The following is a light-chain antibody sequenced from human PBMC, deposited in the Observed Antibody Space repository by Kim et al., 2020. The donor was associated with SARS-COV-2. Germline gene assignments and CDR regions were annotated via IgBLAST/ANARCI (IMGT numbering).Light chain of an antibody. V-gene: IGLV9-49*01. CDR3: GADHGSGSNFVVV. CDR1: SGYSNYK. Sequence: CTLSSGYSNYKVDWYQQRPGKGPRFVMRVGTGGIVGSKGDGIPDRFSVLGSVLNRYLTIKNIQEEDESDYHCGADHGSGSNFVVVFVGGTQLTVL. J-gene: IGLJ2*01. CDR2: VGTGGIVG.